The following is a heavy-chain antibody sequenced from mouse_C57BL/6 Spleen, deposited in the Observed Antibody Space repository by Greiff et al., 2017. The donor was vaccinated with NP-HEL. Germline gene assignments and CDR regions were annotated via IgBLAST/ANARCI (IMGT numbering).Heavy chain of an antibody. CDR3: ARRKRAQATAWFAY. CDR1: GYTFTDYY. Sequence: EVQLQQSGPELVKPGASVKISCKASGYTFTDYYMNWVKQSHGKSLEWIGDINPNNGGTSYNQKFKGKATLTVDKSSSTAYMELRSLTSEDSAVYYCARRKRAQATAWFAYWGQGTLVTVSA. V-gene: IGHV1-26*01. D-gene: IGHD3-2*02. CDR2: INPNNGGT. J-gene: IGHJ3*01.